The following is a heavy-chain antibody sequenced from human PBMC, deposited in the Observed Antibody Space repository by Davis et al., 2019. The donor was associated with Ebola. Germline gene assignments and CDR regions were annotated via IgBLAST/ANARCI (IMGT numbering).Heavy chain of an antibody. CDR3: TKENGPKEDSYGMDV. V-gene: IGHV3-9*01. Sequence: PGGSLRLSCPASGFTFHDYVMHWVRQTPGRGLEWVSGIGWSSGNNAYADSVKGRFTISRDDAKRSLYLQMNSLRPEDTALYYCTKENGPKEDSYGMDVWGQGTTVTVS. CDR1: GFTFHDYV. D-gene: IGHD4-17*01. CDR2: IGWSSGNN. J-gene: IGHJ6*02.